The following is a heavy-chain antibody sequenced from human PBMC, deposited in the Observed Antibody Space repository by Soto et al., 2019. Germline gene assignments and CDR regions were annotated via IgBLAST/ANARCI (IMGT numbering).Heavy chain of an antibody. D-gene: IGHD3-9*01. Sequence: GSLRLSCATSGFTFINHAMTWVRQAPGKAPQWVATVDGSGAAPFYAESVKGRFTISRDNSKNTLYLQMNSLRAEDTAVYFCAKWEVFVTGHLATQSRLDSWGQGTLVTVSS. CDR3: AKWEVFVTGHLATQSRLDS. CDR1: GFTFINHA. J-gene: IGHJ4*02. CDR2: VDGSGAAP. V-gene: IGHV3-23*01.